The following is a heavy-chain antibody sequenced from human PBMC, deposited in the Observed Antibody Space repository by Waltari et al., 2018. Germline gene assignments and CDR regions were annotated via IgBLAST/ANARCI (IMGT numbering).Heavy chain of an antibody. V-gene: IGHV3-23*04. J-gene: IGHJ6*02. CDR1: WFPFRTYT. Sequence: EMQLVESGGALVQPGGSLRLSCAASWFPFRTYTMHWVRQAPGQGLEWVAVMTASGLMDYGDSVKGRFIISRDNSKNTLYLEMFRLRVEDTARYYCAKDEGARLAPTFGMDAWGQGTTVIVS. D-gene: IGHD6-6*01. CDR3: AKDEGARLAPTFGMDA. CDR2: MTASGLM.